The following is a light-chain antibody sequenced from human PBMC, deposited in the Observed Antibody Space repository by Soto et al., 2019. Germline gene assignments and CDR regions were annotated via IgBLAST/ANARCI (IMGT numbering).Light chain of an antibody. CDR2: GAS. CDR1: QSVNSD. J-gene: IGKJ1*01. CDR3: QQCNNWPWT. Sequence: TQSPSTLSASVGARGTVSXGASQSVNSDLAWYQQKPGQAPRLLISGASSRATGIPDRFSGSGSGTDFTLTISSLQSEDFAVYYCQQCNNWPWTFGQGTKVDI. V-gene: IGKV3D-15*01.